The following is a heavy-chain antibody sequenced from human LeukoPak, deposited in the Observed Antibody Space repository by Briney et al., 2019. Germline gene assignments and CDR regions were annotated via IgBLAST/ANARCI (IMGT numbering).Heavy chain of an antibody. D-gene: IGHD6-6*01. Sequence: GGPLRLSCVATGFTFSSHAMSWVRQAPGKGLEWVSGISGNGGSTYYADSVKGRFTISRDNSKNTLYLQMNSLRGEDTAIYYCARKEGYSTSSSDYWGQGTLVTVSS. CDR3: ARKEGYSTSSSDY. V-gene: IGHV3-23*01. CDR2: ISGNGGST. CDR1: GFTFSSHA. J-gene: IGHJ4*02.